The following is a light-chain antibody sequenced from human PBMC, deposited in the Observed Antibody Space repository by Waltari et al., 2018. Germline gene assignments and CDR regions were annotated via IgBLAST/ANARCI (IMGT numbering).Light chain of an antibody. V-gene: IGKV3-20*01. J-gene: IGKJ2*01. CDR3: QQYGNSPYT. CDR2: DAS. Sequence: EIVLTQSPGSLSLSPGERATLSCRASQSVSSSYLSCYQQIPCPAPRLLIYDASRSATGIPDRFSGSGSGTDFTLTISRLEPEDFAVYYCQQYGNSPYTFGQGTKLEIK. CDR1: QSVSSSY.